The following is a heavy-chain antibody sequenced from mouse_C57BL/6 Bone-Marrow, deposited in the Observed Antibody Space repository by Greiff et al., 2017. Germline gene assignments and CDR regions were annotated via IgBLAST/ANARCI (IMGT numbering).Heavy chain of an antibody. Sequence: VQLQQSGAELVKPGASVKISCKASGYAFSSYWMNWVKQRPGKGLEWIGQIYPGDGDTNYNGKFKGKATLTADKSSSTAYMQLSSLTSEDSAVYFCAAIYYGNWYVDVWGTGTTVTVSS. V-gene: IGHV1-80*01. CDR1: GYAFSSYW. D-gene: IGHD2-1*01. CDR2: IYPGDGDT. J-gene: IGHJ1*03. CDR3: AAIYYGNWYVDV.